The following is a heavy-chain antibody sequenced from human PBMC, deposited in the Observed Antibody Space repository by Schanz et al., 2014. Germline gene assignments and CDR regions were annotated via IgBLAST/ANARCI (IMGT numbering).Heavy chain of an antibody. CDR3: ARGRVLES. D-gene: IGHD1-1*01. J-gene: IGHJ5*02. V-gene: IGHV3-23*05. CDR1: TFTFDHYA. CDR2: VSSRSDEI. Sequence: EVQLLESGGGLVQPGGSLRLSCSASTFTFDHYAMTWVRQAPGKGLEWVAAVSSRSDEIKYADSVRGRFTISRDNSRSTMYLQMNSLRPEDTAVYYCARGRVLESWGQGTLVTVSS.